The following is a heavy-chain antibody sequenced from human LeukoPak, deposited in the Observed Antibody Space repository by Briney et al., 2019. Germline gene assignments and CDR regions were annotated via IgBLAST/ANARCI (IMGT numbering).Heavy chain of an antibody. CDR3: ARGNSMLGESNFDY. J-gene: IGHJ4*02. Sequence: PSETLSLTCAVYGGSFSGYYWSWIRQPPGKGLERIGEINHSGSTNYNPSLKSRVTISVDTSKNQFSLKLSSVTAADTAVYYCARGNSMLGESNFDYWGQGTLVTVSS. CDR1: GGSFSGYY. V-gene: IGHV4-34*01. D-gene: IGHD3-10*02. CDR2: INHSGST.